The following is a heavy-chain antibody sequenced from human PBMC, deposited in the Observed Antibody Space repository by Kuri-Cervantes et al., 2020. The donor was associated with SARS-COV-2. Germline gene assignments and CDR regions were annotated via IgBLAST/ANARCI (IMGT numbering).Heavy chain of an antibody. CDR2: IYHSGST. CDR1: GGSISSYY. D-gene: IGHD3-22*01. J-gene: IGHJ5*02. CDR3: ARLSYYYDSSGYYGGNWFDP. V-gene: IGHV4-59*08. Sequence: SETLSLTCTVSGGSISSYYWSWIRQPPGKGLEWIGSIYHSGSTYYNPSLKSRVTISVDTSKNQFSLKLSSVTAADTAVYSCARLSYYYDSSGYYGGNWFDPWGQGTLVTVSS.